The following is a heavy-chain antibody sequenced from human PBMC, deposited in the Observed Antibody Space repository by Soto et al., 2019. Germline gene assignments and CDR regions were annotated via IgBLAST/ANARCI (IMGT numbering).Heavy chain of an antibody. Sequence: QVQLVQSGAEVRKPGASVKLSCKTSGHSFTSYYIHWVRQAPGQGLEWMGVVNPSRGSTNYAQKFQDRLTLTSDTSTSTVYMELSRLISDDTAVFYCAHALGCSSGFDAWGQGALVTVSS. D-gene: IGHD6-6*01. CDR2: VNPSRGST. V-gene: IGHV1-46*01. CDR3: AHALGCSSGFDA. J-gene: IGHJ5*02. CDR1: GHSFTSYY.